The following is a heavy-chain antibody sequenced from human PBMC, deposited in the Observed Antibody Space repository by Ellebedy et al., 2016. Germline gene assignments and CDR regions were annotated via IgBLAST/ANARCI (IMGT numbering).Heavy chain of an antibody. CDR3: ARGGRGSRADY. CDR2: IYYSGST. V-gene: IGHV4-59*01. CDR1: GGSISSYY. Sequence: SETLSLXXTVSGGSISSYYWSWIRQPPGKGLEWIGYIYYSGSTNYNPSLKSRVTISVDTSKNQFSLKLSSVTAADTAVYYCARGGRGSRADYWGQGTLVTVSS. J-gene: IGHJ4*02. D-gene: IGHD3-10*01.